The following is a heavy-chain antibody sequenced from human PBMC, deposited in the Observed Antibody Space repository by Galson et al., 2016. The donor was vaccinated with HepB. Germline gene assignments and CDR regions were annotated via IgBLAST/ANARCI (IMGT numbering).Heavy chain of an antibody. Sequence: EPLSLTCTVSGYSISSGFNWGWIRAAPGKGLEWIGSMHHSGNTFCNPSVRSRVTISIDMSKNQFSLNLTSVTAADTAVYYCAREHWGHTIPDFWGQGTLVTVSS. D-gene: IGHD3-3*01. CDR3: AREHWGHTIPDF. CDR2: MHHSGNT. V-gene: IGHV4-38-2*02. J-gene: IGHJ4*02. CDR1: GYSISSGFN.